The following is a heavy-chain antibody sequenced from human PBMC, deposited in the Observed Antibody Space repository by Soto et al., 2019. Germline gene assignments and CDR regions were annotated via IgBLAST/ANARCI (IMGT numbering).Heavy chain of an antibody. CDR2: IRSKANSYAT. CDR3: TRTYYDFWSGYYKGDYGMDV. Sequence: SLRLSCAASGFTFSGSAMHWVRQASGKGLEWVGRIRSKANSYATAYAASVKGRFTISRDDSKNTAYLQMNSLKTEDTAVYYCTRTYYDFWSGYYKGDYGMDVWGQGTTVTVSS. V-gene: IGHV3-73*01. J-gene: IGHJ6*02. CDR1: GFTFSGSA. D-gene: IGHD3-3*01.